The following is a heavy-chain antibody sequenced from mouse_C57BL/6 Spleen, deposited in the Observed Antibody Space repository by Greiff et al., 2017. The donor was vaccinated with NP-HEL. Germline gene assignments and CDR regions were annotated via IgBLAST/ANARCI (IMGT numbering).Heavy chain of an antibody. Sequence: EVQGVESGGGLVQPGGSLKLSCAASGFTFSDYGMAWVRQAPRKGPEWVAFISNLAYSIYYADTVTGRFTISRENAKNTLYLEMSSLRSEDTAMYYCARQQLRGYFDVWGTGTTVTVSS. J-gene: IGHJ1*03. D-gene: IGHD1-1*01. CDR1: GFTFSDYG. V-gene: IGHV5-15*01. CDR2: ISNLAYSI. CDR3: ARQQLRGYFDV.